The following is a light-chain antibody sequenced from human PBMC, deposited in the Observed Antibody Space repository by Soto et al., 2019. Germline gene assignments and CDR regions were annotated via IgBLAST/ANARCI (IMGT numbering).Light chain of an antibody. J-gene: IGLJ1*01. Sequence: QSVLSQPASMSGSPGQSITIPCTVASSDIGLYNYVSWYQHHPGKAPKVLISEVNVRPSGLSDRFSASKAGNTACLTISGLQPEDEAYYYCSSLSTTSTPIVFGSGTKVTVL. CDR2: EVN. CDR3: SSLSTTSTPIV. V-gene: IGLV2-14*01. CDR1: SSDIGLYNY.